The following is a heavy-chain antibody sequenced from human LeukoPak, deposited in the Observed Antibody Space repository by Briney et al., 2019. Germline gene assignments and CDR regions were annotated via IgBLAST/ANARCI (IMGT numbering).Heavy chain of an antibody. CDR2: IYYSGST. Sequence: PSQTLSLTCTVSGGSISSGDYYWSWIRQPPGKGLEWIGYIYYSGSTNYNPSLKSRVTISVDTSKNQFSLKLSSVTAADTAVYYCARSYYYGSGSYPSYYYYYYMDVWGKGTTVTVSS. CDR3: ARSYYYGSGSYPSYYYYYYMDV. V-gene: IGHV4-61*08. D-gene: IGHD3-10*01. J-gene: IGHJ6*03. CDR1: GGSISSGDYY.